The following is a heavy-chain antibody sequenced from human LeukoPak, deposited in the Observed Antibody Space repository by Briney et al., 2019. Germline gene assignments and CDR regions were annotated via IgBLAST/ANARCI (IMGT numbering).Heavy chain of an antibody. Sequence: GRSLRLSCAASGFTFDDYAMHWVRQAPGKGLEWVSGISWNSGSIGYADSVKGRFTISRDNAKNSLYLQMNSLRAEDTALYYCAKAAMVRYYFDYWGQGTLVTVSS. D-gene: IGHD3-10*01. CDR1: GFTFDDYA. V-gene: IGHV3-9*01. CDR2: ISWNSGSI. J-gene: IGHJ4*02. CDR3: AKAAMVRYYFDY.